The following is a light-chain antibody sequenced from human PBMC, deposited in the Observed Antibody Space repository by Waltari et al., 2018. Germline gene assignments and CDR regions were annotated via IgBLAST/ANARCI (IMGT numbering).Light chain of an antibody. CDR2: EGN. Sequence: QSALTQPASVSGSPGQSITIPCTETSSDVGNYNVVSWYQHHPGQAPTLIIYEGNKRPEGVSDRFSGSKSGNRASRTIAGLQAEDEADYYCCSYASSSGYVFGTGTEVTVL. V-gene: IGLV2-23*01. J-gene: IGLJ1*01. CDR3: CSYASSSGYV. CDR1: SSDVGNYNV.